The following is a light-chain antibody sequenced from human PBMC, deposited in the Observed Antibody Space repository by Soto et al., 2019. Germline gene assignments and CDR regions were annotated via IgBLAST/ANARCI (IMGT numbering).Light chain of an antibody. CDR2: GAC. V-gene: IGKV3-15*01. CDR3: LHDHNRRPFC. Sequence: EIMMTQSPATLSVSAGERATLSCRASQSVSTNLAWYQQKPGQAPRLLIYGACTRATGLPARFSGSGSGTDFALTISSMHSEDVALGYCLHDHNRRPFCVGQGTRLEIK. J-gene: IGKJ5*01. CDR1: QSVSTN.